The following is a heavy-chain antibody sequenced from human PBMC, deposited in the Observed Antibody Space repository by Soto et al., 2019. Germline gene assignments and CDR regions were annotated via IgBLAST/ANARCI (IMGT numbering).Heavy chain of an antibody. D-gene: IGHD6-13*01. Sequence: SETLSLTCAVYGGSFSGYYWSWIRQPPGKGLEWIGEINHSGSTNYNPSLKSRVTISVDTSKNQFSLKLSSVTAADTAVYYCARGCDSSISFDYWGQGTLVTVSS. V-gene: IGHV4-34*01. CDR2: INHSGST. CDR3: ARGCDSSISFDY. J-gene: IGHJ4*02. CDR1: GGSFSGYY.